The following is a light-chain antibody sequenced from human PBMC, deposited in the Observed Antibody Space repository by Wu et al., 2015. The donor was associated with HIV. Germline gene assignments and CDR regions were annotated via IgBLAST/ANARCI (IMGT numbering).Light chain of an antibody. V-gene: IGKV3-20*01. Sequence: EIVLTQSPGTLSLSPGERATLSCRASQSVSSSYLAWYQQKPGQAPRLLIYGASSRVTGIPDRFSGSVSGTDFTLTISRLEPEDFAVYYCQQYGSSPRTFGQGTKVEIK. CDR3: QQYGSSPRT. CDR1: QSVSSSY. J-gene: IGKJ1*01. CDR2: GAS.